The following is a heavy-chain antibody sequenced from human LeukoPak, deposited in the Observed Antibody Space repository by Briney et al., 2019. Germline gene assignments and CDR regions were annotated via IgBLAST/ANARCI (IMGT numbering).Heavy chain of an antibody. D-gene: IGHD2-2*03. CDR1: GFTFSSYA. V-gene: IGHV3-30-3*01. Sequence: GGSLRLSCAASGFTFSSYAMHWVRQAPVKGLEWVAVISYDGGNKYYADSVKGRFTISRDNSKNTLYLQMNSLRAEDTAVYYCARGSGYCSSTSCRKHQTKRYYFDYWGQGTLVTVSS. J-gene: IGHJ4*02. CDR3: ARGSGYCSSTSCRKHQTKRYYFDY. CDR2: ISYDGGNK.